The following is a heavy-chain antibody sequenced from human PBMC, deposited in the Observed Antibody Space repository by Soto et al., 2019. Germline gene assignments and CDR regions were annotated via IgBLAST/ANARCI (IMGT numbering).Heavy chain of an antibody. D-gene: IGHD3-10*01. J-gene: IGHJ6*02. CDR3: AGGGVRGVITRTRDYYGMDV. CDR2: IFPGDSDT. Sequence: GESLKISCKGSGYSFARSWIAWVRQMPGKGLELMGIIFPGDSDTRYSPSFQGQVTISADKSISTTYLQWSSLKASDTAMYYCAGGGVRGVITRTRDYYGMDVWGQGTTVTVSS. CDR1: GYSFARSW. V-gene: IGHV5-51*01.